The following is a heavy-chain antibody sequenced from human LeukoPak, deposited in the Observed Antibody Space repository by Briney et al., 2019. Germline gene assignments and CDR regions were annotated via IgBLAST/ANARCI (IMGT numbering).Heavy chain of an antibody. CDR1: GGSISSYY. D-gene: IGHD2/OR15-2a*01. CDR2: LYYSGNT. V-gene: IGHV4-59*08. CDR3: ARHGDFYYFDY. Sequence: SETLSLTCTVSGGSISSYYWSWIRQPPGKGLEWIGYLYYSGNTNYNPSLKSRVTISVDTSKNQFSLKLSSVTAADTAVYYCARHGDFYYFDYWGQGTLVTVSS. J-gene: IGHJ4*02.